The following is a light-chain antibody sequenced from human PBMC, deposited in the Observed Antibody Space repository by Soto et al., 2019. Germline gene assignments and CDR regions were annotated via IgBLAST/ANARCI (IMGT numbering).Light chain of an antibody. V-gene: IGKV3-15*01. Sequence: EIVMTQSPATLSVSPGERATISCRASQSVSSNLAWYQQKPGQAPRLLMSAASTRASDVPARFSGSGSGTEFTPTISSLQSEDFALYYCQQYDTWPTFGQGTKVEIK. J-gene: IGKJ1*01. CDR3: QQYDTWPT. CDR1: QSVSSN. CDR2: AAS.